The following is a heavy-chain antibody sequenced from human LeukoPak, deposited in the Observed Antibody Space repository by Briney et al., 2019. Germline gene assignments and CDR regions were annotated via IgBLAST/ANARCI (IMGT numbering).Heavy chain of an antibody. D-gene: IGHD2-15*01. Sequence: GGSLRHACAASGFSFNNFAMYWVRQAPGKGLEWVADISYDGSSRYNEDSVKGRFTISRDDSKNTLYLQMNSLRAEDTAVYYCARVLRYCSGGNCYSGGLGYMDVWGKGTTVTISS. J-gene: IGHJ6*03. CDR1: GFSFNNFA. CDR2: ISYDGSSR. CDR3: ARVLRYCSGGNCYSGGLGYMDV. V-gene: IGHV3-30*04.